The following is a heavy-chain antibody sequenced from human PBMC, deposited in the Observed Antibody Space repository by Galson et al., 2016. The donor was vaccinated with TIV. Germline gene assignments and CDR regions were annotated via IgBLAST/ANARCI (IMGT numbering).Heavy chain of an antibody. CDR2: IYHGGST. V-gene: IGHV4-38-2*01. CDR1: GYSISRGFY. J-gene: IGHJ4*02. CDR3: ARGTGFSYGFWY. Sequence: LSLTCAVSGYSISRGFYWAWIRQPPGKGLEWMGTIYHGGSTYFNPSLKSRVAISVDTSKNQFSLKLTSVTASDTAVYYCARGTGFSYGFWYWGQGALVTVSS. D-gene: IGHD5-18*01.